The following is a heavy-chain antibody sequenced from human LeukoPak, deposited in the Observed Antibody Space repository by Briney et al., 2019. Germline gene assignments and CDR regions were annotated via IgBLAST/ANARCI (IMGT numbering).Heavy chain of an antibody. V-gene: IGHV4-34*01. CDR2: INHSGST. D-gene: IGHD2-2*01. Sequence: PSETLSLTCAVYGGSFSGYYWSWIRQPPGKGLEWIGEINHSGSTNHNPSLKGRVTISVDTSKNQFSLKLSSVTAADTAVYYCARGPYCSSTSCLAPIYGMDVWGQGTTVTVSS. CDR1: GGSFSGYY. CDR3: ARGPYCSSTSCLAPIYGMDV. J-gene: IGHJ6*02.